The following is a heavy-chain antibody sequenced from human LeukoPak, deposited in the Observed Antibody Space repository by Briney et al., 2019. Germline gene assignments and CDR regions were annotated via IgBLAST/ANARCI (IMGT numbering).Heavy chain of an antibody. CDR2: ISSSSGTI. Sequence: GGSLRLSCTASGFTLSSYSMNWVRQAPGKGLGWVSYISSSSGTIYYADSVKGRSTISRDNAKNSLYLQMNSLRAEDTAVYYCARAANWSPFDYWGQGTLVTVSS. CDR1: GFTLSSYS. J-gene: IGHJ4*02. D-gene: IGHD1-20*01. V-gene: IGHV3-48*01. CDR3: ARAANWSPFDY.